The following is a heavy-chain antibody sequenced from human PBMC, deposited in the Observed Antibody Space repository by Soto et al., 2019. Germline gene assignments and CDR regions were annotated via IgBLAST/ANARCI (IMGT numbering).Heavy chain of an antibody. J-gene: IGHJ3*01. D-gene: IGHD1-26*01. CDR2: IGTKADP. CDR1: GFTFSTYD. Sequence: GGSMRLSCAASGFTFSTYDMFWVRQGTGKGLEWVSAIGTKADPFYPDSVKGRFTISRENAKNSLYLQMNSLRAGDTAVYYCARSPSGSFPSGNAFDLWGQGTMVTVSS. V-gene: IGHV3-13*05. CDR3: ARSPSGSFPSGNAFDL.